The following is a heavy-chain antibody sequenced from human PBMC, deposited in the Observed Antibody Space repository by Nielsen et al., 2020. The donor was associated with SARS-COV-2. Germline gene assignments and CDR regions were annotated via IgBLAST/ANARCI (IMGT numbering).Heavy chain of an antibody. J-gene: IGHJ4*02. D-gene: IGHD2-21*02. CDR3: AKDKRYCGGDCSGSYFDY. CDR1: GFTFDDYA. CDR2: ISWNSGSI. V-gene: IGHV3-9*01. Sequence: SLKISCAASGFTFDDYAMHWVRQAPGKGLEWVSGISWNSGSIGYADSVKGRFTISRDNAKNSLYLQMNSLRAEDTALYYCAKDKRYCGGDCSGSYFDYWGQGTLVTVSS.